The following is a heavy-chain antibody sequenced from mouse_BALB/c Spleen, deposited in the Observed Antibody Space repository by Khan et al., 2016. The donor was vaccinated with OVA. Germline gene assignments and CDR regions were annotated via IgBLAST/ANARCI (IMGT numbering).Heavy chain of an antibody. CDR2: VAPANGNT. Sequence: VQLQQSGAELVKPGASVKLSCTASGFNIKDTYLHWVKQRPEQGLEWIGRVAPANGNTQYDPKFQGKAAMTSDTSSNTSYLPLNSLTPEDTAVYYCARPSYDPRDFEVWGAGTTVTVSS. J-gene: IGHJ1*01. V-gene: IGHV14-3*02. CDR1: GFNIKDTY. D-gene: IGHD2-3*01. CDR3: ARPSYDPRDFEV.